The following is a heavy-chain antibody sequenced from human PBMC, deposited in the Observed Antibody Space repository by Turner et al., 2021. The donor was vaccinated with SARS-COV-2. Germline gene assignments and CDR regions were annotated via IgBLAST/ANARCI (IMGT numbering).Heavy chain of an antibody. CDR3: ARDHDGYNFDH. Sequence: QVQLVQSGAEVKKPGASVKVSCKASGYTFTGYYMHWVRQAPGQGLEWMGWINPSSGATFFARKFQGRVAMTRDTSISTAYMELSNLIYDDTAVYFCARDHDGYNFDHWGQGTLVTVSS. V-gene: IGHV1-2*02. J-gene: IGHJ4*02. CDR2: INPSSGAT. CDR1: GYTFTGYY. D-gene: IGHD5-12*01.